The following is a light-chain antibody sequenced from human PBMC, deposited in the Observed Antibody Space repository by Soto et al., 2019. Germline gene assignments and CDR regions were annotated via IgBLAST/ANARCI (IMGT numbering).Light chain of an antibody. Sequence: DLQMTQSPSSLSASVGDRVTITCRASRGIGLHLAWFQLKPGKAPRSLIYAASSLQRGVPSRFSGSGSGTEFTLAINNLQPEDFATYFGHQYETYPYTFGRGTNLEIK. CDR1: RGIGLH. CDR3: HQYETYPYT. J-gene: IGKJ2*01. CDR2: AAS. V-gene: IGKV1-16*01.